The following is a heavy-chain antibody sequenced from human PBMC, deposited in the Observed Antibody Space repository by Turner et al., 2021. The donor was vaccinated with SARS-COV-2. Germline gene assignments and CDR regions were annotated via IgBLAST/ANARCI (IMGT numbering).Heavy chain of an antibody. D-gene: IGHD3-22*01. CDR2: IYYSGST. V-gene: IGHV4-39*01. Sequence: QLQLQESGPGLVKPSETLSLTCTVSGGSISSSSYYWGWIRQPPGTGLAWIGNIYYSGSTYYNPSLKSRVTISVDTSKNQFSLKLSSVNATDTAVYYCARRLVVQGTDDYSYYYGMDVWGQGTTVTVSS. CDR3: ARRLVVQGTDDYSYYYGMDV. J-gene: IGHJ6*02. CDR1: GGSISSSSYY.